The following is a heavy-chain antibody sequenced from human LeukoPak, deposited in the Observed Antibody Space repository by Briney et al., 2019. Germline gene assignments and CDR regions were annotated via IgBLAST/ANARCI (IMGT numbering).Heavy chain of an antibody. V-gene: IGHV1-18*01. CDR1: GYIFMQYA. CDR3: ARATGYNFYYMDV. CDR2: ISTYNGNA. J-gene: IGHJ6*03. D-gene: IGHD3-9*01. Sequence: ASVKVSCKASGYIFMQYAISWVRQAPGQGLEWMAWISTYNGNANYAQKFRGRVTMTTDTSTSTAYMELRSLRSDDTAVYYCARATGYNFYYMDVWGQGTTVIVSS.